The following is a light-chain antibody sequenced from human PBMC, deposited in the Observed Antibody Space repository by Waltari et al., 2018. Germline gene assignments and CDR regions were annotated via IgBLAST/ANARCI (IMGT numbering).Light chain of an antibody. J-gene: IGKJ5*01. V-gene: IGKV3D-15*01. CDR3: QQYNNWPLTVT. CDR2: GAS. Sequence: EIVMTQSPATVFVSPGERATLSCRASQSISTNLAWYQQKPGQAPRLLIYGASTRATGIPVRFSGSGSGTEFTLTISSLQSEDFGLYYCQQYNNWPLTVTFGQGTRLDI. CDR1: QSISTN.